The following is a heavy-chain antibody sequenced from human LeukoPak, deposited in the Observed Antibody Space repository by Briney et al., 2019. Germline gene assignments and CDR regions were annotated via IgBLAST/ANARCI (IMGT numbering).Heavy chain of an antibody. CDR3: ARDSSVGGAVAGGGGLDY. Sequence: PSETLSLTCTVSGGSISSYYWSWIRQPPGKGLEWIGEIYHSGSTNYNPSLKSRVTISVDKSKNQFSLKLSSVTAADTAVYYCARDSSVGGAVAGGGGLDYWGQGTLVTVSS. CDR2: IYHSGST. J-gene: IGHJ4*02. CDR1: GGSISSYY. D-gene: IGHD6-19*01. V-gene: IGHV4-59*12.